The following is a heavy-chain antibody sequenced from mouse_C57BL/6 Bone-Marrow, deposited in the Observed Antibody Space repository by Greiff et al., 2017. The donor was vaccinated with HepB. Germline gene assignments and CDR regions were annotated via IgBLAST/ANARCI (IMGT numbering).Heavy chain of an antibody. V-gene: IGHV3-6*01. D-gene: IGHD1-1*01. Sequence: VQLKESGPGLVKPSQSLSLTCSVTGYSITSGYYWNWIRQFPGNKLEWMGYISYDGSNNYNPSLKNRISITRDTSKNQFFLKLNSVTTEDTATYYCAKGQVPYYYGSSYYFDYWGQGTTLTVSS. CDR1: GYSITSGYY. J-gene: IGHJ2*01. CDR3: AKGQVPYYYGSSYYFDY. CDR2: ISYDGSN.